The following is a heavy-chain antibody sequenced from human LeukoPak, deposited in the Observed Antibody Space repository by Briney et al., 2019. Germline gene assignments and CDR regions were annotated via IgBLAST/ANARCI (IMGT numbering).Heavy chain of an antibody. V-gene: IGHV3-7*01. CDR1: GFTFSTRW. D-gene: IGHD5-18*01. J-gene: IGHJ4*02. Sequence: GGSLRLSCAASGFTFSTRWMDWVRQAPGKGLEWVASINPDGNKKYSADSVKGRFTISRDNAENSLYLQMNSLRVEDTAFYYCARDLAYSRLDYWGQGMLVTVSS. CDR3: ARDLAYSRLDY. CDR2: INPDGNKK.